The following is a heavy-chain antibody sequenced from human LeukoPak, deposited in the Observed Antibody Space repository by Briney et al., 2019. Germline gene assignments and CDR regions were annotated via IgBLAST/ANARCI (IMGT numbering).Heavy chain of an antibody. V-gene: IGHV4-30-4*08. CDR2: IYYSGST. CDR3: ARVGDYYDSSGYRNHP. D-gene: IGHD3-22*01. Sequence: SQTLSLTCTVSGGSISSGDYYWSWIRQPPGKGLEWIRYIYYSGSTYYNPSLKSRVTISVDTSKNQFSLKLSSVTAADTAVYYCARVGDYYDSSGYRNHPWGQGTLVTVSS. J-gene: IGHJ5*02. CDR1: GGSISSGDYY.